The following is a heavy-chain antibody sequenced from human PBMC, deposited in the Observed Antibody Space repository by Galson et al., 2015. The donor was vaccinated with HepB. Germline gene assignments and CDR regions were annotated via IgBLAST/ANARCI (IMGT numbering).Heavy chain of an antibody. Sequence: SLRLSCAASGFSFDTYVMSWVRQAPGKGLEWVSAISGSGGSTYYADSVKGRFTISRDNSKNTLYLQMNSLRAEDTAVYYCAKSLRRDSSGLDYWGQGTLVTVSS. D-gene: IGHD6-19*01. CDR2: ISGSGGST. V-gene: IGHV3-23*01. CDR3: AKSLRRDSSGLDY. CDR1: GFSFDTYV. J-gene: IGHJ4*02.